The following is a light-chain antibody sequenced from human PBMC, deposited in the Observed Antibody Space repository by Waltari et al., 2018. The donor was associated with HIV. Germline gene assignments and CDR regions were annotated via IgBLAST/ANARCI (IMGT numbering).Light chain of an antibody. CDR3: HQYHDFPFT. Sequence: ALRMTQSPSSFSASVGDRVTITCRASQGITTSLAWYQQQPGGAPRLLIHTTSTLESGVPSIFSGSGSGTEFTLTISCLQSEDVATYYCHQYHDFPFTFGPGTKVDIK. CDR1: QGITTS. V-gene: IGKV1-8*01. J-gene: IGKJ3*01. CDR2: TTS.